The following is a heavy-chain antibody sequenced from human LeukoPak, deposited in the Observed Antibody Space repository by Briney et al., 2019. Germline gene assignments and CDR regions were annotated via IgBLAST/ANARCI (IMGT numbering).Heavy chain of an antibody. CDR1: GFTFSSYG. CDR3: ARDPRVVVPAAIRGGAFDI. Sequence: PGGSLRLSCAASGFTFSSYGMHWVRQAPGKGLEWVSSISSSSSYIYYADSVKGRFTISRDNAKNSLYLQMNSLRAEDTAVYYCARDPRVVVPAAIRGGAFDIWGQGTMVTVSS. D-gene: IGHD2-2*02. V-gene: IGHV3-21*01. J-gene: IGHJ3*02. CDR2: ISSSSSYI.